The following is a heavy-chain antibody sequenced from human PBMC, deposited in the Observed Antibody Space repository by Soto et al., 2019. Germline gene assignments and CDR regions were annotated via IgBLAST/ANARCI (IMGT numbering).Heavy chain of an antibody. CDR3: ARGLYCSSTSCYEGTSYYYYYMDV. Sequence: SETLSLTCAVYGGSFSGYYWSWIRQPPGKGLEWIGEINHSGSTNYNPSLKSRVTISVDTSKNQFSLKLSSVTAADTAVYYCARGLYCSSTSCYEGTSYYYYYMDVWGKGTTVTVSS. D-gene: IGHD2-2*01. J-gene: IGHJ6*03. CDR1: GGSFSGYY. V-gene: IGHV4-34*01. CDR2: INHSGST.